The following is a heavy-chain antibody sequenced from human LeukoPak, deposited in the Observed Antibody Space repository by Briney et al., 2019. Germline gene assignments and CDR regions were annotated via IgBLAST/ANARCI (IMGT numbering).Heavy chain of an antibody. J-gene: IGHJ4*02. CDR3: ALDQYYYGSGSPDY. Sequence: GGSLRVSCAASGFTFSDYYMSGIRQAPGKGLEWVSYISSSGSTIYYADSVKGRFTISRDNAKNSLYLQMNSLRAEDTAVYYCALDQYYYGSGSPDYWGQGTLVTVSS. D-gene: IGHD3-10*01. CDR1: GFTFSDYY. CDR2: ISSSGSTI. V-gene: IGHV3-11*01.